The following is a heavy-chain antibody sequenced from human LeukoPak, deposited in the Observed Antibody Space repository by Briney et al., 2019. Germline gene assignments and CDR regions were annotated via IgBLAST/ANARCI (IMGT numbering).Heavy chain of an antibody. CDR2: IYHSGST. Sequence: SETLSLTCTVSGYSISSGYYWGWIRQPPGKGLEWIGSIYHSGSTYYNPSLKSRVTISVDTSKNQFSLKLSSVTAADTAVYYCARGPAITMIVVVITTINAFDIWGQGTMVTVSS. CDR3: ARGPAITMIVVVITTINAFDI. CDR1: GYSISSGYY. D-gene: IGHD3-22*01. V-gene: IGHV4-38-2*02. J-gene: IGHJ3*02.